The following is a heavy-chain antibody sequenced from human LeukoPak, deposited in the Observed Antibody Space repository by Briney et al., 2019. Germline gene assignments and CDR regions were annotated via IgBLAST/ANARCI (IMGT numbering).Heavy chain of an antibody. CDR3: ARGQWVYPGAFDY. Sequence: PSETLSLTCTVSGYSISSGYYWGWIRQPPGKGLEWIGSIYHSGSTYYNPSLKSRVTISVDTSKNQFSLKLSSVTAADTAVYYCARGQWVYPGAFDYWGQGTLVTVSS. J-gene: IGHJ4*02. CDR2: IYHSGST. D-gene: IGHD6-13*01. CDR1: GYSISSGYY. V-gene: IGHV4-38-2*02.